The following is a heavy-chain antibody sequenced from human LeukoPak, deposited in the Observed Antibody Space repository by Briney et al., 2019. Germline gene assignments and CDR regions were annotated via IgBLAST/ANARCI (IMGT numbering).Heavy chain of an antibody. CDR1: GGSISSYY. V-gene: IGHV4-4*07. CDR3: ARDYYDFWSGSGYYYGMDV. D-gene: IGHD3-3*01. J-gene: IGHJ6*02. CDR2: IYTSGST. Sequence: SETLSLTCTVSGGSISSYYWSWIRQPAGKGLEWIGRIYTSGSTNYNPSLKSRVTISVDTSKNQFSLKLSSVTAADTAVYYCARDYYDFWSGSGYYYGMDVWSQGTTVTVSS.